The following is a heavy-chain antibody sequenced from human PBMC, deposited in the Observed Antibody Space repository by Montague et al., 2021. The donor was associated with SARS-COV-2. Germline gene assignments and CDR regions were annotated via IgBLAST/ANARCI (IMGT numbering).Heavy chain of an antibody. Sequence: SETLSLTCAVYGGSFSVYYWSWLRQSPRSRPEWIAEINHSGTANYNPSLKSRVSISVDTSKNQFTLKLTSVTAADTAMYYCAKEREVVRAARTLVAFDLWGQGTMVTVSS. CDR3: AKEREVVRAARTLVAFDL. V-gene: IGHV4-34*01. J-gene: IGHJ3*01. CDR2: INHSGTA. D-gene: IGHD2-2*01. CDR1: GGSFSVYY.